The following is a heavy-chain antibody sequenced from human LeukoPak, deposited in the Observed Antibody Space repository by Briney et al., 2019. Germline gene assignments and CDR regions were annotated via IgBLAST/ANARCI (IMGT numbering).Heavy chain of an antibody. CDR2: IKQDASQE. Sequence: PGGSLRLSCAASGFTFSSYWMSWVRQAPGKGPEWVAHIKQDASQEDHVDSVKGRFTISRDNAKNSLYLQMNSQRAEDTAVYYCARGVVYPTWSGPHWSDYWGQGTLVTVSS. J-gene: IGHJ4*02. D-gene: IGHD3-3*01. CDR1: GFTFSSYW. V-gene: IGHV3-7*01. CDR3: ARGVVYPTWSGPHWSDY.